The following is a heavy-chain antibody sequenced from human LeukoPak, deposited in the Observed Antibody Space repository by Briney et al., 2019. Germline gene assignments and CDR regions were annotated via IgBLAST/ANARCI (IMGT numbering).Heavy chain of an antibody. CDR3: AKDRSPYYYDSSGYSPDFDY. CDR2: ISDSGYST. D-gene: IGHD3-22*01. V-gene: IGHV3-23*01. Sequence: GGSLRLSCAASGFTFNSYTMSWVRQAPGKGLEWVSAISDSGYSTYYADSVKGRFTISRDNSKNTLYLQMNSLRAEDTAVYYCAKDRSPYYYDSSGYSPDFDYWGQGTLVTVSS. J-gene: IGHJ4*02. CDR1: GFTFNSYT.